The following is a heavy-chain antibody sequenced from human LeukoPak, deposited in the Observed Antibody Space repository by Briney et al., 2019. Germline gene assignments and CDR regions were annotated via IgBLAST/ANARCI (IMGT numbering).Heavy chain of an antibody. Sequence: ASVKVSCKASGYTFTSYYMHWVRQAPGQGLEWMGIINPSGGSTSYAQKFQGRVTITADKSTSTAYMELSSLRSEDTAVYYCARESGITMVRGVENWFDPWGQGTLVTVSS. D-gene: IGHD3-10*01. CDR1: GYTFTSYY. V-gene: IGHV1-46*01. J-gene: IGHJ5*02. CDR3: ARESGITMVRGVENWFDP. CDR2: INPSGGST.